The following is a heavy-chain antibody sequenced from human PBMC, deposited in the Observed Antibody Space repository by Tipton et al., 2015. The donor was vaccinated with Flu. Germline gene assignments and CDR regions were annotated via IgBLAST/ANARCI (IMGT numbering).Heavy chain of an antibody. D-gene: IGHD5-24*01. CDR1: GFTFDDYA. J-gene: IGHJ3*02. CDR3: AKVIVEMATIGAFDI. CDR2: ISWNSGSI. Sequence: AASGFTFDDYAMHWVRQAPGKGLEWVSGISWNSGSIGYADSVKGRFTISRDNAKNSLYLQMNSLRAEDTALYYCAKVIVEMATIGAFDIWGQGTMVTVSS. V-gene: IGHV3-9*01.